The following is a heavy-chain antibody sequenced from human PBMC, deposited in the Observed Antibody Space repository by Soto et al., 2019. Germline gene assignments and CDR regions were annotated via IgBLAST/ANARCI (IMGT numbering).Heavy chain of an antibody. CDR3: AKLPRGWNNFDY. CDR1: GFTFSSYA. Sequence: EVQLLESGGGLVQPGGSLRLSCAASGFTFSSYAMSWVRQAPGKGLEWVSAISGSGGSTYYADSVKGRFTISRDNSKKTLYLQMNSGRAEDTAVYYCAKLPRGWNNFDYWGQGTLVTVSP. D-gene: IGHD1-1*01. CDR2: ISGSGGST. J-gene: IGHJ4*02. V-gene: IGHV3-23*01.